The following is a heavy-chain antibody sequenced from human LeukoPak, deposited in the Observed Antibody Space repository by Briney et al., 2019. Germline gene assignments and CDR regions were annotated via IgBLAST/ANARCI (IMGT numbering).Heavy chain of an antibody. J-gene: IGHJ5*02. D-gene: IGHD3-3*01. CDR1: GGTFSSYA. V-gene: IGHV1-69*13. Sequence: ASVKVSCKASGGTFSSYATSWVRQAPGQGLEWMGGIIPIFGTANYAQKFQGRVTITADESTSTAYMELSSLRSEDTAVYYCAREGVRYYDFWSGRNWFDPWGQGTLVTVSS. CDR3: AREGVRYYDFWSGRNWFDP. CDR2: IIPIFGTA.